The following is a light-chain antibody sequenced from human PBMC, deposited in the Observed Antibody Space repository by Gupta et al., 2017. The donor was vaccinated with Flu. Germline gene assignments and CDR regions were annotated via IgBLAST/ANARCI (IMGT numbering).Light chain of an antibody. CDR2: DAP. CDR3: QQYSGWPRGT. CDR1: QSVGNN. J-gene: IGKJ1*01. Sequence: EMVMTQSPATLSVSPGERATLSCRASQSVGNNLAWYQQRPGQAPRLLIYDAPTRATGIPSRFRGSGSGTEFTLTLSSLQSDDFAVYYCQQYSGWPRGTFGQGTKVEIK. V-gene: IGKV3-15*01.